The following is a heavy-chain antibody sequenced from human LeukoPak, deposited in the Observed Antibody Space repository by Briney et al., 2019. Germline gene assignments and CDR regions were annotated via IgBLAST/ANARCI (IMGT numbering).Heavy chain of an antibody. Sequence: GESLKISCKGSGYSFTSYWIGWVRQMPGEGLEWMGIIYPGDSDTRYSPSFQGQVTISADKSISTAYLQWSSLKASDTAMYYCARTDATSYYYYYGMDVWGQGTTVTVSS. D-gene: IGHD2-15*01. V-gene: IGHV5-51*01. J-gene: IGHJ6*02. CDR1: GYSFTSYW. CDR2: IYPGDSDT. CDR3: ARTDATSYYYYYGMDV.